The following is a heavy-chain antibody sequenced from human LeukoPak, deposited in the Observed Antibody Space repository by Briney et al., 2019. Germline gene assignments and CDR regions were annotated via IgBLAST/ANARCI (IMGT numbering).Heavy chain of an antibody. J-gene: IGHJ6*02. Sequence: SETLSLTCTVSGGSIRSPGYYWGWTRQPPRKGLEWIGSMYYSGSSFYNPSLKSRVAISVDTSKNQFSLKLSSVTAADTAVYYCARGPPAVINPVYYYYGMDVWGQGTTVTVSS. CDR3: ARGPPAVINPVYYYYGMDV. CDR1: GGSIRSPGYY. CDR2: MYYSGSS. D-gene: IGHD3-16*02. V-gene: IGHV4-39*07.